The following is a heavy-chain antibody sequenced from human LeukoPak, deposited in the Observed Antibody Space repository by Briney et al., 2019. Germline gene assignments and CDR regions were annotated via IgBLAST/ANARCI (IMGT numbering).Heavy chain of an antibody. J-gene: IGHJ4*02. CDR3: ASKWLGLNY. CDR1: GGSISSSNW. Sequence: PSVTLSLTCAVSGGSISSSNWWSWARQPPGKGLEWIGEIYDSGRTNYIPSLKSRVTISVDKSKNQFSLRLSSVTAADTAVYYCASKWLGLNYWGQGTLVTVSS. D-gene: IGHD6-19*01. V-gene: IGHV4-4*02. CDR2: IYDSGRT.